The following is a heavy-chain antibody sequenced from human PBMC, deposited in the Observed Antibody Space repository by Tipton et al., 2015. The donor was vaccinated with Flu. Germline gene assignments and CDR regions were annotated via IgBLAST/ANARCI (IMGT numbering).Heavy chain of an antibody. CDR1: GGSISSGSYY. V-gene: IGHV4-61*02. CDR3: ARESRMAAAGPIFYFYGMDV. CDR2: INTSGST. Sequence: LRLSCTVSGGSISSGSYYWNWIRQAAGKGLEWIGRINTSGSTNYNPSLNSRVTISVDTSNNQLSLKVSSVTAADTAVYYCARESRMAAAGPIFYFYGMDVWGQGATVTVSS. D-gene: IGHD6-13*01. J-gene: IGHJ6*02.